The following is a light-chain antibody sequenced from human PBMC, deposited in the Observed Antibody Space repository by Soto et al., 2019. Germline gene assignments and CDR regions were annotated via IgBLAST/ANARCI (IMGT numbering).Light chain of an antibody. Sequence: EIVLTHSPGTLSLSPGERATVSCRASQTVRGIYLAWYQQKPGQAPRLLIYGGSSRATGIPDRFSGSGSGTEFTLTISNLQPDDFATYYCQQYNSYSRMFGQGTKVDIK. CDR2: GGS. J-gene: IGKJ1*01. V-gene: IGKV3-20*01. CDR1: QTVRGIY. CDR3: QQYNSYSRM.